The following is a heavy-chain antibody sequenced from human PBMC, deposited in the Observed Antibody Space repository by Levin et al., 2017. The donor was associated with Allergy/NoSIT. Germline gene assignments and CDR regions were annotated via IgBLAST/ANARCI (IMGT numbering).Heavy chain of an antibody. CDR2: INWNGGST. Sequence: QSGGSLRLSCAASGFTFDDYGMSWVRQAPGKGLEWVSGINWNGGSTGYADSVKGRFTISRDNAKNSLYLQMNSLRAEDTALYYCAREGGYSYYYYYMDVWGKGTTVTVSS. V-gene: IGHV3-20*04. D-gene: IGHD5-12*01. J-gene: IGHJ6*03. CDR1: GFTFDDYG. CDR3: AREGGYSYYYYYMDV.